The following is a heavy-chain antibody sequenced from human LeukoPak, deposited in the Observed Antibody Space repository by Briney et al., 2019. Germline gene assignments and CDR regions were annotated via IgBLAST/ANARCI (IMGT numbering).Heavy chain of an antibody. CDR2: ISSSGSTI. V-gene: IGHV3-48*03. CDR3: ARVFRDSYYYYYMDV. Sequence: HSGGSLRLSCAASGFTFSSYEMNWVRQAPGKGLEWVSYISSSGSTIYYADSVKGRFTISRDNTKSSLYLQMNSLRAEDTAVYYCARVFRDSYYYYYMDVWGKGTTVTVSS. J-gene: IGHJ6*03. CDR1: GFTFSSYE.